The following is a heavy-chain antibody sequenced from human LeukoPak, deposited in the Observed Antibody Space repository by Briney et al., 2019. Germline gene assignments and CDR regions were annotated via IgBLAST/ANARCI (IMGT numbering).Heavy chain of an antibody. CDR2: IYYSGST. J-gene: IGHJ4*02. CDR3: ARAPGAALD. D-gene: IGHD2-15*01. V-gene: IGHV4-59*12. CDR1: GGSISSYY. Sequence: KSSETLSLTCTVSGGSISSYYWSWIRQPPGKGLEWIGYIYYSGSTNYNPSLKSRVTISVDTSKNQFSLKLSSVTAADTAVYYCARAPGAALDWGQGTLVTVSS.